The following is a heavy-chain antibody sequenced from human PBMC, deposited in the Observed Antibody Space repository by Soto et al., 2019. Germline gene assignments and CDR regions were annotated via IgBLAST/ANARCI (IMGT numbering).Heavy chain of an antibody. D-gene: IGHD6-13*01. CDR3: AAGPYSSSWYFYYYYGMDV. V-gene: IGHV1-58*01. Sequence: ASVKVSCKASGFTFTSSAVQWVRQARGQRLEWIGWIVVGSGNTNYAQKFQERVTITRDMSTSTAYMELSSLRSEDTAVYYCAAGPYSSSWYFYYYYGMDVWGQGTTVTVSS. J-gene: IGHJ6*02. CDR2: IVVGSGNT. CDR1: GFTFTSSA.